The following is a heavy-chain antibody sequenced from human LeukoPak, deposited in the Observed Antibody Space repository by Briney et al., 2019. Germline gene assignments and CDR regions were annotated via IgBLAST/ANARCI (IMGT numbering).Heavy chain of an antibody. CDR2: IYYSGST. Sequence: SETLSLTCTVSGGSISSSSYYWGWIRQPPGKGLEWIGSIYYSGSTYYNPSLKSRVTISVDTSKNQFSLKLSSVTAADTAVYYCAGLHSSSWYLSRDYWGQGTLVTVSS. J-gene: IGHJ4*02. V-gene: IGHV4-39*01. CDR3: AGLHSSSWYLSRDY. CDR1: GGSISSSSYY. D-gene: IGHD6-13*01.